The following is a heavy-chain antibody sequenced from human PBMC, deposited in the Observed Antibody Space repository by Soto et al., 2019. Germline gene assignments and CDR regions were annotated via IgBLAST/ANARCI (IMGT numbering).Heavy chain of an antibody. Sequence: GESLTISCKGSGYSFTSYWISWVRQMPGKGLEWMGRIDPSDSYTNYSPSFQGHVTISADKSISTAYLQWSSLKASDTAMYYCEILETPYYYYGMDVWGQGNTVTGSS. CDR2: IDPSDSYT. J-gene: IGHJ6*02. V-gene: IGHV5-10-1*01. CDR3: EILETPYYYYGMDV. CDR1: GYSFTSYW.